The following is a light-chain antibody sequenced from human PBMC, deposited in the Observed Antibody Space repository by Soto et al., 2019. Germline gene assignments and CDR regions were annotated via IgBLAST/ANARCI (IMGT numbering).Light chain of an antibody. Sequence: DIQMTQSPSTLSGSVGDRVTITCRASQTISSWLAWYQQKPVKAPKLLIYKASTLKSGVPSRFSGSGSGTEFTLTISGLQPDDFATYYCQQFNSYPIAFGQGTRLEVK. CDR2: KAS. J-gene: IGKJ5*01. CDR3: QQFNSYPIA. CDR1: QTISSW. V-gene: IGKV1-5*03.